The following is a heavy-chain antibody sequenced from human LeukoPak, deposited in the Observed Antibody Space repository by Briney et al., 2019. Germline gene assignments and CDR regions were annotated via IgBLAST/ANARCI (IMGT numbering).Heavy chain of an antibody. CDR3: ARGSIDFSRGVGRSTWFDP. CDR2: MNPNSGNT. V-gene: IGHV1-8*03. CDR1: GYTFTSYD. D-gene: IGHD3-3*01. Sequence: GASVKVSCKASGYTFTSYDINWVRQATGQGLEWMGWMNPNSGNTGYAQKFQGRVTITRNTSISTAYMELSSLRSEDTAVYYCARGSIDFSRGVGRSTWFDPWGQGTLVTVSS. J-gene: IGHJ5*02.